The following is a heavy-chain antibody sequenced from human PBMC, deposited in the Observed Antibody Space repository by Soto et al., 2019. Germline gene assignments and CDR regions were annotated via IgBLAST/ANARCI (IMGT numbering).Heavy chain of an antibody. CDR1: GGSISSSSYY. Sequence: SETLSLTCTVSGGSISSSSYYWGWIRQPPRKGLEWIGSIYYSGSTYYNPSLKSRVTISVDTSKNQFSLKLSSVTAADTAVYYCARTLDYGHMDVWGKGTTVTVSS. CDR3: ARTLDYGHMDV. V-gene: IGHV4-39*07. CDR2: IYYSGST. D-gene: IGHD3-16*01. J-gene: IGHJ6*03.